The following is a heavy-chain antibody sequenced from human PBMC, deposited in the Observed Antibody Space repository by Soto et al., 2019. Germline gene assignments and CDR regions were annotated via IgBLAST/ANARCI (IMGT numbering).Heavy chain of an antibody. D-gene: IGHD6-19*01. V-gene: IGHV3-23*01. J-gene: IGHJ4*02. CDR2: ISGSGGST. CDR1: GFTFSSYA. Sequence: GGSLRLSCAASGFTFSSYAMSWVRQAPGKGLEWVSAISGSGGSTYYADSVKGRFTISRDNSKNTLYLQMNSLRAEDTAVYYCAKVVQLYSSGYLLGALDYWGQGTLVTVSS. CDR3: AKVVQLYSSGYLLGALDY.